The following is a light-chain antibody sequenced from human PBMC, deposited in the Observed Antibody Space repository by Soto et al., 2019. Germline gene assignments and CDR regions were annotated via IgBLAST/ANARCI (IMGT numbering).Light chain of an antibody. CDR3: AAWDDSLSGWV. J-gene: IGLJ3*02. CDR2: RNN. CDR1: SSNIGSNF. Sequence: QSVLTQPPSASGTPGQRVTISCSGSSSNIGSNFVYWYQQLPGTAPKLLIYRNNQRPSGVPDRFSGSKSGTSASLAISGLPSEDEADYYCAAWDDSLSGWVFGAGTKLTVL. V-gene: IGLV1-47*01.